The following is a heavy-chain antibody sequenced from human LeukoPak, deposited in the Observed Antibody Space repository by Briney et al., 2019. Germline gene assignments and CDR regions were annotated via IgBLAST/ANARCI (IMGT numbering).Heavy chain of an antibody. CDR2: IFYSGTT. J-gene: IGHJ3*02. Sequence: SETLSLTCTVSGGSISSSSYYWGWIRQPPGKGLEWIGGIFYSGTTNYNPSLKSRVTISVDTSKNQFSLKLSSVTAADTAVYYCAKSFGGGPFGAFDIWGQGTMVTVSS. D-gene: IGHD3-16*01. V-gene: IGHV4-39*07. CDR1: GGSISSSSYY. CDR3: AKSFGGGPFGAFDI.